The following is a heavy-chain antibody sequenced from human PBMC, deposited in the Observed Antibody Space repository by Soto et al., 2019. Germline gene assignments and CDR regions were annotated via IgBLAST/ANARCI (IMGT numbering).Heavy chain of an antibody. CDR2: ISYDGSNK. CDR3: ARENGARAFRGAPLDY. CDR1: GFTFSSYA. V-gene: IGHV3-30-3*01. D-gene: IGHD3-10*01. J-gene: IGHJ4*02. Sequence: PGGSLRLSCSASGFTFSSYAMHWVRQAPGKGLEWVAVISYDGSNKYYADSVKGRFTISRDNSKNTLYLQMNSLRAEDTAVYYCARENGARAFRGAPLDYWGQGTLVTVSS.